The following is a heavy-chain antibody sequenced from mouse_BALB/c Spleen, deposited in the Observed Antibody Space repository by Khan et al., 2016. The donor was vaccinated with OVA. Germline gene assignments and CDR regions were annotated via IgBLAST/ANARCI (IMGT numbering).Heavy chain of an antibody. D-gene: IGHD1-1*01. J-gene: IGHJ2*01. CDR1: GFAFSSYS. Sequence: EVELVESGGGLVKPGGSLKLSCAASGFAFSSYSMSWVRQTPEKRLEWVATITSGGSYTYYPDSVKGRFTISRDNAKNNLYLQMSSLKSKDTAMYYCTIDRNFYGSSFYFDYWGQGTTLTVSS. CDR3: TIDRNFYGSSFYFDY. CDR2: ITSGGSYT. V-gene: IGHV5-6-4*01.